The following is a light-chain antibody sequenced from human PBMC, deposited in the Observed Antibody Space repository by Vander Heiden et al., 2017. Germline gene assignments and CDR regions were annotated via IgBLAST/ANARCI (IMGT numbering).Light chain of an antibody. CDR3: QQNDSNPPLT. J-gene: IGKJ4*01. V-gene: IGKV1-39*01. CDR1: QSISSY. CDR2: AAS. Sequence: DIQMTQSPSSLSASVGDRVTITCRASQSISSYLNWYQQKPGKAPKLLIYAASSLQRGVPSRFSGSGYGKDFTLTISRRQPEDFAPYYCQQNDSNPPLTFGGGTKVEIK.